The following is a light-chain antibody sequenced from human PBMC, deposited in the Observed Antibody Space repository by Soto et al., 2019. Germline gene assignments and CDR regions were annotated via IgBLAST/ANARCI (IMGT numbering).Light chain of an antibody. CDR2: AAS. Sequence: DIQMTQSPSSLSASVGDRVTITCRASQSISSYLNWYQQKPGKAPKLLIYAASSLQSGVPSRLSGSGSGTDFTLTISSLQPEDFATYYCQQNYITPYTFGQGTKLEIK. J-gene: IGKJ2*01. CDR3: QQNYITPYT. CDR1: QSISSY. V-gene: IGKV1-39*01.